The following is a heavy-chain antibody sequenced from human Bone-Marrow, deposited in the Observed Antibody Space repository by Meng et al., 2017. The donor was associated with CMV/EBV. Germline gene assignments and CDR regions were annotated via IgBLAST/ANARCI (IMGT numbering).Heavy chain of an antibody. Sequence: LVRSGAEVKKPGASWKVSCKASGYTFSGYYIHWVRQAPGQGLEWMGWINPNSGGTNYAQNFRGRVTMTRDTSISTPYMELSRLRSDDTAVYYCARGRNYYDSSGYHPFDYWGQGTLVTVSS. CDR3: ARGRNYYDSSGYHPFDY. V-gene: IGHV1-2*02. J-gene: IGHJ4*02. D-gene: IGHD3-22*01. CDR1: GYTFSGYY. CDR2: INPNSGGT.